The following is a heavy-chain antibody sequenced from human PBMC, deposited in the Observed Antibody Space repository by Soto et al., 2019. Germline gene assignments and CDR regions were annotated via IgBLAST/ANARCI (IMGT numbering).Heavy chain of an antibody. Sequence: LETLSLTCTVSGGSISSSSYYWGWIRQPPGEGLEWIGSIYYSGSTYYNPSLKSRVTISVDTSKNQFSLKLSSVTAADTAVYYCARQPSTDAFDIWGQGTMVTVSS. J-gene: IGHJ3*02. CDR2: IYYSGST. V-gene: IGHV4-39*01. CDR1: GGSISSSSYY. CDR3: ARQPSTDAFDI.